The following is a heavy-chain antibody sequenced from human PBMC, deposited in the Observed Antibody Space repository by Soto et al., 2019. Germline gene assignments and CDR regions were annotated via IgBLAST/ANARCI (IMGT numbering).Heavy chain of an antibody. Sequence: GASVKVSCKASGGTFSSYTISWVRQAPGQGLEWMGRIIPILGIANYAQKFQGRVTITADKSTSTAYMELSSLRSEDTAVYYCAREYYYDSSGSYGMDVWGQGTTVTVSS. V-gene: IGHV1-69*04. CDR3: AREYYYDSSGSYGMDV. CDR1: GGTFSSYT. CDR2: IIPILGIA. J-gene: IGHJ6*02. D-gene: IGHD3-22*01.